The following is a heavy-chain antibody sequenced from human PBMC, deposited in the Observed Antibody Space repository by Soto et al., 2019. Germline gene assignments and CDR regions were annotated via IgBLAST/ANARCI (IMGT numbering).Heavy chain of an antibody. CDR1: GGSISSSNW. CDR2: IYHSGST. Sequence: QVQLQESGPGLVKPSGTLSLTCAVSGGSISSSNWWSWVRQPPGKGLEWMGEIYHSGSTNYNPSLKSRDAISGDKSKHQFSLKLSSVTAADTAVYYCARGLASRDSLGQGTLVTVSS. CDR3: ARGLASRDS. D-gene: IGHD2-15*01. J-gene: IGHJ4*02. V-gene: IGHV4-4*02.